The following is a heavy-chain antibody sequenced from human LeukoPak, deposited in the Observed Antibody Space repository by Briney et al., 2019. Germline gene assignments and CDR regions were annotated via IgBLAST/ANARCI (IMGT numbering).Heavy chain of an antibody. Sequence: PSETLSLTCTVSGDSIYSLDLWSWVRQPPGQGLEWIGEMYLSGTTHSNPSVKSRVTISIDKSKNQFFLNLSSVTAADTAVYYCAGLVGRYSSGLYYYYFDYWGQGTLVTVSS. J-gene: IGHJ4*02. CDR3: AGLVGRYSSGLYYYYFDY. CDR2: MYLSGTT. D-gene: IGHD3-22*01. V-gene: IGHV4-4*02. CDR1: GDSIYSLDL.